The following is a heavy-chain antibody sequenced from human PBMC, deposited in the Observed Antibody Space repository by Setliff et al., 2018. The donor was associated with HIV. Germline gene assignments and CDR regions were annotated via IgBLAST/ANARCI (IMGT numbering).Heavy chain of an antibody. Sequence: SETLSLTCAVYGGSFSGYYWSWIRQPPGKGLEWIGYIYDSGSTNYKPSLKSRVTMSVDTSKNQFSLRLSSVTAADTAVYYCARQGYIYGYPLNWFDPWGQGTLVTVSS. CDR3: ARQGYIYGYPLNWFDP. CDR1: GGSFSGYY. CDR2: IYDSGST. J-gene: IGHJ5*02. V-gene: IGHV4-59*01. D-gene: IGHD5-18*01.